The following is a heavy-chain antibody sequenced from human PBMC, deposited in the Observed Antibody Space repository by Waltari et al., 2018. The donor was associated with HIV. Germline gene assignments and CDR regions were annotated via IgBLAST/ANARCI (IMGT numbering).Heavy chain of an antibody. V-gene: IGHV5-51*01. Sequence: QLWQSGAEVKQPGESLKISCRGSGYSFGSYWIGWVRPRPGMGLEWLGVIYPGDSDTRYGPSFQGQVTFSVDESISTAYLEWNSLKMSDTATFYCAKARVGADDAFDVWGRGTFVIVSS. CDR2: IYPGDSDT. D-gene: IGHD1-26*01. CDR1: GYSFGSYW. J-gene: IGHJ3*01. CDR3: AKARVGADDAFDV.